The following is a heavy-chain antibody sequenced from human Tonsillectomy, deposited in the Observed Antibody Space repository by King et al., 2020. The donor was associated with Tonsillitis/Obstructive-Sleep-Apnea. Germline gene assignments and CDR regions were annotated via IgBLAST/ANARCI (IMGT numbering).Heavy chain of an antibody. J-gene: IGHJ4*02. CDR1: GGTFSSYA. CDR3: ARAPAKRVLAYYFDY. CDR2: IIPIFGTA. V-gene: IGHV1-69*12. D-gene: IGHD3-16*02. Sequence: QLVQSGAEVKKPGSSVKVSCKASGGTFSSYAISWVRQAPGQGLEWMGGIIPIFGTANYAQKFQGRVTITADESTSTAYMERSSLRPEDTAVYYCARAPAKRVLAYYFDYWGQGTLVTVSS.